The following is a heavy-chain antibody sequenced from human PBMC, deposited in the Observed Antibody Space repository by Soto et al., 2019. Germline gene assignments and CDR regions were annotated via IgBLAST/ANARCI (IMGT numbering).Heavy chain of an antibody. D-gene: IGHD3-22*01. V-gene: IGHV3-30*18. CDR2: ISYDGSNK. J-gene: IGHJ4*02. CDR1: GFTFSSYG. Sequence: GGSLRLSCAASGFTFSSYGMHWVRQAPGKGLEWVAVISYDGSNKYYADSVKGRFTISRDNSKSTLYLQMNSLRAEDTAVYYCAKEGNYYDSSGYLGYWGQGTLVTVSS. CDR3: AKEGNYYDSSGYLGY.